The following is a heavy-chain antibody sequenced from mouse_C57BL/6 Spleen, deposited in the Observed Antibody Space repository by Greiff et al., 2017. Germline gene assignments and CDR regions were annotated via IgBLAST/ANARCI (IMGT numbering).Heavy chain of an antibody. CDR1: GFTFSDYG. D-gene: IGHD2-4*01. CDR2: ISSGSSTI. V-gene: IGHV5-17*01. CDR3: ARSDYDVECFAY. J-gene: IGHJ3*01. Sequence: EVKLMESGGGLVKPGGSLKLSCAASGFTFSDYGMHWVRQAPEKGLEWVAYISSGSSTIYYADTVKGRFTISRDNAKNTLFLQMTSLRSEDTALYYCARSDYDVECFAYWGQGTLVTVSA.